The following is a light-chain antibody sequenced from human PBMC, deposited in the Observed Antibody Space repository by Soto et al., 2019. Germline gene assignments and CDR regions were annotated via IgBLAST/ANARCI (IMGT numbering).Light chain of an antibody. V-gene: IGKV3-20*01. CDR3: QQYGSSPPT. J-gene: IGKJ1*01. Sequence: EIVLTQSPGTLSLSPGERATLSCRASQSVSSSYLAWYQQKPGQAPRLLIYGASSRATGIPDRFSGSGSGTDFPPTISRLEPEDFAVYYCQQYGSSPPTFGQGTKVEIK. CDR2: GAS. CDR1: QSVSSSY.